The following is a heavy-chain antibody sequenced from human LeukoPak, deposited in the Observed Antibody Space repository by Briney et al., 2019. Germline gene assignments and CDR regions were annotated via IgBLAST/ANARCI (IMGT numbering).Heavy chain of an antibody. CDR2: IKEDATES. CDR1: GFSFGSYW. Sequence: PGGSLRLSCAASGFSFGSYWMTWIRQAPGKGLEWVAHIKEDATESRCADSVKGRFSISRDNTKNSLFLQLNSLRTEDTAVYYCVRDRGWYHFDLWGQGTLVTVSS. CDR3: VRDRGWYHFDL. V-gene: IGHV3-7*01. J-gene: IGHJ4*02. D-gene: IGHD3-10*01.